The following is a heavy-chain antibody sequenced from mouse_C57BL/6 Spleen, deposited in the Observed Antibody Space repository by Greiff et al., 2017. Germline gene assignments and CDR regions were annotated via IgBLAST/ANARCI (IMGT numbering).Heavy chain of an antibody. CDR2: ISYDGSN. V-gene: IGHV3-6*01. CDR3: ATLWYPLDY. CDR1: GYSITSGYY. J-gene: IGHJ2*01. Sequence: EVKLEESGPGLVKPSQSLSLTCSVTGYSITSGYYWNWIRQFPGNKLEWMGYISYDGSNNYNPSLKNRISITRDTSKNQFFLKLNSVTTEDTATYYCATLWYPLDYWGQGTTLTVSS. D-gene: IGHD2-1*01.